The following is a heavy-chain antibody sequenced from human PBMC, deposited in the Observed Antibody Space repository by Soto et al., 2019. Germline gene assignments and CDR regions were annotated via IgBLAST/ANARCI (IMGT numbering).Heavy chain of an antibody. V-gene: IGHV6-1*01. Sequence: SQTLSLTCAISGDSVSSNSAAWNWIRQSPSRGLEWLGRTYYRSKWYNDYAVSVKSRITINPDTSKNQFSLQLNSVTPEDTAVYYCARGVGDTASWYYYYGMDVWGQGTTVTVSS. CDR3: ARGVGDTASWYYYYGMDV. J-gene: IGHJ6*02. CDR2: TYYRSKWYN. D-gene: IGHD5-18*01. CDR1: GDSVSSNSAA.